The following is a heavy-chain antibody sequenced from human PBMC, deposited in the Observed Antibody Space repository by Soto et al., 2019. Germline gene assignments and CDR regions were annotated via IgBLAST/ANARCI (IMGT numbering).Heavy chain of an antibody. CDR3: AGSGPQSAAEDFYHCYGMDV. D-gene: IGHD6-25*01. J-gene: IGHJ6*02. CDR1: VYTFSIYC. Sequence: ASVTVSGPASVYTFSIYCIHCVRQAPGHGPELMGWINANNGGTKYAQMFEGWVSMTRDTFVSAAYMEQGRLKSDDTAVYYGAGSGPQSAAEDFYHCYGMDVWVQGTKVTVS. CDR2: INANNGGT. V-gene: IGHV1-2*04.